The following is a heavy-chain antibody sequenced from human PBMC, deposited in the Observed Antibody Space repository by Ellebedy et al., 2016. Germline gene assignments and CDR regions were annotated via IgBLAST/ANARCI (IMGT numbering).Heavy chain of an antibody. J-gene: IGHJ3*01. V-gene: IGHV3-48*02. CDR1: GFTFTSYS. Sequence: GGSLRLSXAVSGFTFTSYSMPWVRQARGKGLEWVSYISPTIGSNIYYADSVKGRFTISRDNAKNSVYLQMNSLRDEDTAVYYCTRGGLDNSFDVWGQGTMVTVSS. CDR3: TRGGLDNSFDV. D-gene: IGHD3-16*01. CDR2: ISPTIGSNI.